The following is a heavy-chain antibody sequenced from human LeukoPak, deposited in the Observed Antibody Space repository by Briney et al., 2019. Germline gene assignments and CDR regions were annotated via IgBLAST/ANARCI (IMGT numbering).Heavy chain of an antibody. CDR2: IYYSGST. CDR3: ARDDRGGDFLFDY. CDR1: GGSISSYY. Sequence: SETLSLTCTVSGGSISSYYWGWIRQPPGKGLEWIGSIYYSGSTYYNPSLKSRVTISVDTSKNQFSLKLSSVTAADTAVYYCARDDRGGDFLFDYWGQGTLVTVSS. D-gene: IGHD2-21*02. J-gene: IGHJ4*02. V-gene: IGHV4-39*07.